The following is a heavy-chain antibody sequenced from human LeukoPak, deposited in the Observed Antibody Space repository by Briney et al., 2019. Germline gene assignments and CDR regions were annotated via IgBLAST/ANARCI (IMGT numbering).Heavy chain of an antibody. D-gene: IGHD2-2*01. J-gene: IGHJ6*03. CDR1: RFTFSSYT. Sequence: PGGSLRLSCADSRFTFSSYTMNWVRQAPGKGLEWVSGISANAVSTYYADSVEGRFTISRDNSKNTLYLHMDRLGTEDTAVYYCASMPSTEIYYLYYMDVWGKGTTVTVSS. CDR3: ASMPSTEIYYLYYMDV. CDR2: ISANAVST. V-gene: IGHV3-23*01.